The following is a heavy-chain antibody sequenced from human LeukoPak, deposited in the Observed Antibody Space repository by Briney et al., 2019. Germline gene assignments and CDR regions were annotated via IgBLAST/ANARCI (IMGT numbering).Heavy chain of an antibody. Sequence: GGSLRLSCAASGFTFSDYAIQWVRQAPGKGLEWVAVISYDGSNKYYADSVKGRFTISRDNSKNTLYLQMNSLRAEDAAVYYCASNVVGATPWVYYYYMDVWGKGTTVTVSS. D-gene: IGHD1-26*01. CDR2: ISYDGSNK. J-gene: IGHJ6*03. CDR1: GFTFSDYA. CDR3: ASNVVGATPWVYYYYMDV. V-gene: IGHV3-30*04.